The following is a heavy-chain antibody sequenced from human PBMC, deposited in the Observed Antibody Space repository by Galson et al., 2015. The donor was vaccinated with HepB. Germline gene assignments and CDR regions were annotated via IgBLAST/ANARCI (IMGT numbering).Heavy chain of an antibody. V-gene: IGHV1-18*01. CDR1: GYTFTSYG. CDR2: ISAYNGNT. CDR3: ARDVARPITMVRGVIL. D-gene: IGHD3-10*01. Sequence: SVKVSCKASGYTFTSYGISWVRQAPGQGLEWMGWISAYNGNTNYAQKLRGRVTMTTDTSTSTAYMELRSLRSDDTAVYYCARDVARPITMVRGVILWGQGTLVTVSS. J-gene: IGHJ4*02.